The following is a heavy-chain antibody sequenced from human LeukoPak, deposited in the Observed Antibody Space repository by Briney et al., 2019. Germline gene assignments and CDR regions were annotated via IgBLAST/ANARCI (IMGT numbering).Heavy chain of an antibody. D-gene: IGHD1-26*01. Sequence: GGSLRLSCAASGFTFSSYGMNWVRQAPGKGLEWVSYISNSGNTIYYVDSVKGRFTISRDNAKNFLYLQMNSLRAEDTAVYFCARGRATKNSDYWGQGTLVTVSS. CDR1: GFTFSSYG. J-gene: IGHJ4*02. V-gene: IGHV3-48*04. CDR2: ISNSGNTI. CDR3: ARGRATKNSDY.